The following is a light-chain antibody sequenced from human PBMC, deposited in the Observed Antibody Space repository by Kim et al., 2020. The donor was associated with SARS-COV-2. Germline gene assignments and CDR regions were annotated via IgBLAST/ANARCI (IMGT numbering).Light chain of an antibody. CDR3: MQVLRTPVT. Sequence: DFVMTQSPLSLLVTPGEAAFISCRSSESLLHTDGYSYVDWYLQRPGQSPQLLIYLGSNRVPGVPDRFSGSGSGTDFTLKITRVEAEDVGVYYCMQVLRTPVTFDQGTRLEIK. CDR2: LGS. J-gene: IGKJ5*01. V-gene: IGKV2-28*01. CDR1: ESLLHTDGYSY.